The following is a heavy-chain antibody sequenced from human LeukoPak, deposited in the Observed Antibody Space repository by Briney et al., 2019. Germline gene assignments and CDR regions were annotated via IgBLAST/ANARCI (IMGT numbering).Heavy chain of an antibody. V-gene: IGHV4-30-4*01. D-gene: IGHD3-10*01. J-gene: IGHJ5*02. Sequence: PSETLSLTCTVSGGSISSGDYYWSWIGQPPGKGLEWIGYIYYSGSTYYNPSLKSRVTISVDTSKNQFSLKLSSVTAADTAVYYCARGGAGSYYGTTFDPWGQGTLVTVSS. CDR3: ARGGAGSYYGTTFDP. CDR2: IYYSGST. CDR1: GGSISSGDYY.